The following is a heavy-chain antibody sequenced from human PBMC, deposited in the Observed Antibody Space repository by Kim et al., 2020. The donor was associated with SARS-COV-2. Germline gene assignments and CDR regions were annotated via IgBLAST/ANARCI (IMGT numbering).Heavy chain of an antibody. J-gene: IGHJ4*02. CDR2: IYYSGST. V-gene: IGHV4-59*08. Sequence: SETLSLTCTVSGGSISSYYWSWIRQPPGKGLEWIGYIYYSGSTNYNPSLKSRVTISVDTSKNQFSLKRSLLTAAEPAGNYGGGQTGGGVPFANGGQGTLV. CDR3: GGQTGGGVPFAN. CDR1: GGSISSYY. D-gene: IGHD7-27*01.